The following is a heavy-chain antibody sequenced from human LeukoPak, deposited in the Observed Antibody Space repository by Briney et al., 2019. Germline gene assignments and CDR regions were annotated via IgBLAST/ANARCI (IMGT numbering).Heavy chain of an antibody. V-gene: IGHV4-34*01. CDR2: INHSGST. CDR3: AREKRIAAAGMLPLGWWFDP. D-gene: IGHD6-13*01. CDR1: GGSFSGYY. J-gene: IGHJ5*02. Sequence: SETLSLTCAVYGGSFSGYYWSWIRQPPGKGLEWIGEINHSGSTNYNPSLKSRVTISVDTSKNQFSLKLSSVTAADTAVYYCAREKRIAAAGMLPLGWWFDPWGQGTLVTVSS.